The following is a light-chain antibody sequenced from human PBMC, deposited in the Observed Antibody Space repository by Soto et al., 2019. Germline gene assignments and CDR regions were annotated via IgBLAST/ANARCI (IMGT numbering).Light chain of an antibody. CDR3: QQYGSSPYT. Sequence: EIVLTQSPGTLSLSPGERATLSCRASQSVSSSYLAWYKQKPGQAPRLIIYGASDRATGIPDRFSGSGSGTDFTLTISRLEPEDFAVYYCQQYGSSPYTFGQGTTLEIK. CDR2: GAS. V-gene: IGKV3-20*01. CDR1: QSVSSSY. J-gene: IGKJ2*01.